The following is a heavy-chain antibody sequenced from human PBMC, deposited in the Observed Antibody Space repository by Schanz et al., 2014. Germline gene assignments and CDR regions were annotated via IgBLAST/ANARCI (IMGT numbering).Heavy chain of an antibody. CDR1: GFTFSSYA. CDR2: ISYDGTNK. J-gene: IGHJ4*02. V-gene: IGHV3-30*04. Sequence: QVQLVESGGGVVQPGRSLRLSCAASGFTFSSYAMNWVRQAPGKGLEWVAVISYDGTNKSSADSVKGRFTISRDNSKNTLYLQMNSLRTEDTAVYFCAKSYDTSGYSGFDYWGQGTLVTVSS. CDR3: AKSYDTSGYSGFDY. D-gene: IGHD3-22*01.